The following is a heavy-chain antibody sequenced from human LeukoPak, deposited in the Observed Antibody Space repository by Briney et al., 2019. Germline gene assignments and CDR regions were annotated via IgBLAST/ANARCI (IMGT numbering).Heavy chain of an antibody. J-gene: IGHJ6*03. CDR1: GGSISSSSYY. Sequence: SETLSLTCTVSGGSISSSSYYWGWIRQPPGKGLEWIGEINHSGSTNYNPSLKSRVTISVDTSKNQFSLKLSSVTAADTAVYYCARGRRQWLASDYMDVWGKGTTVTVSS. CDR3: ARGRRQWLASDYMDV. D-gene: IGHD6-19*01. V-gene: IGHV4-39*07. CDR2: INHSGST.